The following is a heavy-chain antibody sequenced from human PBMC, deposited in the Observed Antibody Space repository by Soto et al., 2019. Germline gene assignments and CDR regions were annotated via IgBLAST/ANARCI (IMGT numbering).Heavy chain of an antibody. CDR2: IRSKASGGTT. V-gene: IGHV3-49*03. J-gene: IGHJ6*02. CDR1: GFSFGDYA. D-gene: IGHD6-6*01. Sequence: SLRLSCTASGFSFGDYAMSWFRQAPGKVLEWVGFIRSKASGGTTEYAASVKGRCTISRDDSKSIAYLQMNSLKTEDTAVYYCTRDPYSGSSAEAYYYYYGLDVWGQGTTVPVSS. CDR3: TRDPYSGSSAEAYYYYYGLDV.